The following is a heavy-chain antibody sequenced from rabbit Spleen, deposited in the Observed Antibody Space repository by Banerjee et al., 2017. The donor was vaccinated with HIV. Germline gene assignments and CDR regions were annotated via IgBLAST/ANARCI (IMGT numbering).Heavy chain of an antibody. CDR2: IYAGSTGTT. CDR3: ARDTGSSFSSYGMDL. CDR1: AFSFSRGYD. J-gene: IGHJ6*01. V-gene: IGHV1S40*01. Sequence: QSLEESGGGLVKPGASLTLTCKASAFSFSRGYDMCWVRQAPGKGLEWIACIYAGSTGTTYYANWAKGRFTISKTSSTTVTMQMTSLTAADTATYFCARDTGSSFSSYGMDLWGQGTLVTVS. D-gene: IGHD8-1*01.